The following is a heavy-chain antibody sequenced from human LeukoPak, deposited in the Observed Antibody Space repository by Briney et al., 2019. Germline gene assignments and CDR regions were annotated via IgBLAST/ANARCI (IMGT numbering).Heavy chain of an antibody. D-gene: IGHD6-13*01. Sequence: EASVKVSCKASGYTFTSYGISWVRQAPGQGLEWMGWISAYNGNTNYAQKLQGRVTMTTDTSTSTAYMELRSLRSDDTAVYYCARDLGLNSGSSWSNYWGQGTLVTVSS. J-gene: IGHJ4*02. CDR2: ISAYNGNT. CDR3: ARDLGLNSGSSWSNY. CDR1: GYTFTSYG. V-gene: IGHV1-18*01.